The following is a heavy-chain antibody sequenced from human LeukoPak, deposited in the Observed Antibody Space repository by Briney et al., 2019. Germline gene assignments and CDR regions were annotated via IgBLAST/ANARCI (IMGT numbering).Heavy chain of an antibody. V-gene: IGHV3-33*01. CDR3: AREGGIAVAAYFDY. Sequence: PGGSLRLSCAASGFTFSSYGMHWVRQAPGKGLEWVAVIWYDGSNKYYADSVKSRFTISRDNSKNTLYLQMNSLRAEDTAVYYCAREGGIAVAAYFDYWGQGTLVTVSS. CDR2: IWYDGSNK. J-gene: IGHJ4*02. D-gene: IGHD6-19*01. CDR1: GFTFSSYG.